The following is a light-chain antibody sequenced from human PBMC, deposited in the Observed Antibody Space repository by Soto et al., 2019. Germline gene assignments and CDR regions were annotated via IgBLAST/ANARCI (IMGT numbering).Light chain of an antibody. CDR3: SSFAGSPVV. Sequence: QSVLTQPPSASGSPGQSVTITCSGTSSDVGEENYVSWYQQHPGKVPKLILYEVSKRPSGVPDRFSGSRSGNTASLTVSGLQAEVEADYSCSSFAGSPVVFGGGTKLTVL. V-gene: IGLV2-8*01. CDR2: EVS. J-gene: IGLJ2*01. CDR1: SSDVGEENY.